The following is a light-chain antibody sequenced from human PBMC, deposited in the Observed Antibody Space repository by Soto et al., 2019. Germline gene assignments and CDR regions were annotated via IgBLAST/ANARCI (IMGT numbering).Light chain of an antibody. Sequence: QSVLTQPPSASGTHGQRVTISCSGSSSNIGSNYVYWYQQLPGTAPKLLIYRNNQRPSGVPDRFSGSKSGTSASLAISGLRSEYEADYYCAAWDDSLSAVVFGGGTKLTVL. CDR1: SSNIGSNY. V-gene: IGLV1-47*01. J-gene: IGLJ2*01. CDR2: RNN. CDR3: AAWDDSLSAVV.